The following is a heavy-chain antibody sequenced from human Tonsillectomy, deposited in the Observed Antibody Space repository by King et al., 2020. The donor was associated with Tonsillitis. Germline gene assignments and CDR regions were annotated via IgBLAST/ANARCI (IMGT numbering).Heavy chain of an antibody. V-gene: IGHV1-2*02. CDR1: GYY. CDR3: ARVAYYYDISGPLDY. CDR2: INPNSGGT. D-gene: IGHD3-22*01. Sequence: GYYMHWVRQAPGQGLEWMGWINPNSGGTNYAQQFQGRVTMTRATSISAAYMELSRLRSDDTAMYYCARVAYYYDISGPLDYWCQVTLVTVSS. J-gene: IGHJ4*02.